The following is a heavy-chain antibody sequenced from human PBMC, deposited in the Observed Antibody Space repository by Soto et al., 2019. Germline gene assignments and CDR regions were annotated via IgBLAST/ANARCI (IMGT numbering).Heavy chain of an antibody. Sequence: QVQLVQSGAEVKKPGASVKVSCKASGYTFTSYYMHWVRQAPGQGLEWMGIINPSGGSTSYAQKFPGRVTMTGDTSTSPVYMELSSLRSEDTAVYYCARGSRVLRFLEWFLGDYWGQGPLVTVSS. CDR3: ARGSRVLRFLEWFLGDY. J-gene: IGHJ4*02. V-gene: IGHV1-46*01. CDR1: GYTFTSYY. D-gene: IGHD3-3*01. CDR2: INPSGGST.